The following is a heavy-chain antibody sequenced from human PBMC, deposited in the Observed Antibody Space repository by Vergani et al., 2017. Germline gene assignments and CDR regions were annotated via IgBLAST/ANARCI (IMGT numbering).Heavy chain of an antibody. CDR3: AKDRRRVLWFGDTPGG. J-gene: IGHJ4*02. D-gene: IGHD3-10*01. CDR2: ISYDGSNK. V-gene: IGHV3-30*18. Sequence: QVQLVESGGGVVQPGRSLRLSCAASGFTFSSSGMHWVRQAPGKGLEWVAVISYDGSNKYYADSVKGRFTISRDKSKNTLYLQMNSLRAEDTAVYYCAKDRRRVLWFGDTPGGWGQGTLVTVSS. CDR1: GFTFSSSG.